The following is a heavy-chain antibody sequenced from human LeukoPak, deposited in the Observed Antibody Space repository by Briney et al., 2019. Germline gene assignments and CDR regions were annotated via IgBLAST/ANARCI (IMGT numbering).Heavy chain of an antibody. J-gene: IGHJ6*02. Sequence: GGSLRLSCAASGFTFSSFWMHWVRQAPGKGLVWVSRIKSDGSSTNYADSVKGRFTISRDNAKNTLYLQMNSLRAEDTAVYYCARDGGRDYYYGMDVWGQGTMVTVSS. CDR2: IKSDGSST. D-gene: IGHD6-25*01. CDR1: GFTFSSFW. CDR3: ARDGGRDYYYGMDV. V-gene: IGHV3-74*01.